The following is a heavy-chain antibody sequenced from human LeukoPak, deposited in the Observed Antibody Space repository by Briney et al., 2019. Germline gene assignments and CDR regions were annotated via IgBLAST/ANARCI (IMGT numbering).Heavy chain of an antibody. CDR2: IYSGGST. CDR1: GFTVSSNY. V-gene: IGHV3-66*01. J-gene: IGHJ4*02. D-gene: IGHD3-10*01. Sequence: WGSLRLSCAASGFTVSSNYMSWVRQAPGKGLEWVSVIYSGGSTYYADSVKGRFTISRDNSKNTLYLQMNSLRAEDTAVYYCARAVRGIISYWGQGTLVTVSS. CDR3: ARAVRGIISY.